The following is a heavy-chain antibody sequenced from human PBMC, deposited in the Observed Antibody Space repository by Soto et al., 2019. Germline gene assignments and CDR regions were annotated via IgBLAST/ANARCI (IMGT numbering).Heavy chain of an antibody. D-gene: IGHD2-2*01. CDR1: GGTFSSYA. J-gene: IGHJ6*02. CDR2: IIPIFGTA. CDR3: ATFSWVSAAISNYYYGMDV. Sequence: SVKVSCKASGGTFSSYAISWVRQAPGQGLEWMGGIIPIFGTANYAQKFQGRVTITADESTSTAYMELSSLRSEDTAVYYCATFSWVSAAISNYYYGMDVWGQGTTVTVSS. V-gene: IGHV1-69*13.